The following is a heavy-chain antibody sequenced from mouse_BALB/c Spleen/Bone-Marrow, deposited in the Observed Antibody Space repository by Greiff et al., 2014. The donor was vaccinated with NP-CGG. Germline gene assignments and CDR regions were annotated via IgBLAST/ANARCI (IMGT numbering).Heavy chain of an antibody. J-gene: IGHJ1*01. CDR3: ARDKNYGSYWYCDV. Sequence: EVHLVESGGGLVQPGGSLRLSCATSGFTFTDYYMSWVRQPPGKALEWLGFIRNKANGYTTEYSASVKGRFTISRDNSQSILYHQMNTLRSEDSATYYCARDKNYGSYWYCDVWGAGTTVTVSS. CDR1: GFTFTDYY. CDR2: IRNKANGYTT. D-gene: IGHD2-1*01. V-gene: IGHV7-3*02.